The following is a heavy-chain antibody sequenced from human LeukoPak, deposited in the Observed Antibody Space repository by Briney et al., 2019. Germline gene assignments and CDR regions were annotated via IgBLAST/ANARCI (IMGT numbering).Heavy chain of an antibody. CDR3: ARYYSPNGVCKGFDY. D-gene: IGHD2-8*01. J-gene: IGHJ4*02. Sequence: PSGTLSLTCRVSGGSISGYYWSWIRQPPGKGLEWIGDIHSNGRTNSKPSLKSRVTISVDTFKNQFSLNLISVTAADTAEYYCARYYSPNGVCKGFDYCGQGTLVTVSS. CDR1: GGSISGYY. CDR2: IHSNGRT. V-gene: IGHV4-59*01.